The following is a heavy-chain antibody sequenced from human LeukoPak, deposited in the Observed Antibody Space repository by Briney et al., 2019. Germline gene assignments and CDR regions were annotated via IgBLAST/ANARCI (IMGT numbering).Heavy chain of an antibody. Sequence: GGSLRLSCAASGFTFSSYSMNWVRQAPGKGLEWVSSISSSSSYIYYADSVKGRFTISRDNAKNSLYLQMNSLRAKDTAVYYCARAPPDFWSGYPYFDYWGQGTLVTVSS. D-gene: IGHD3-3*01. J-gene: IGHJ4*02. CDR2: ISSSSSYI. V-gene: IGHV3-21*01. CDR3: ARAPPDFWSGYPYFDY. CDR1: GFTFSSYS.